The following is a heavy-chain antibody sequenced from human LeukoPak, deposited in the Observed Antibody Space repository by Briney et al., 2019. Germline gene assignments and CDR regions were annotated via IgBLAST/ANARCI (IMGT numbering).Heavy chain of an antibody. CDR3: ARATAADTAMIYFDY. V-gene: IGHV3-11*01. CDR2: ISSSGNII. D-gene: IGHD5-18*01. CDR1: GFTFSDYY. J-gene: IGHJ4*02. Sequence: GGALRLSCAASGFTFSDYYMSWIRQAPGKGLEWVSYISSSGNIIYSADSVKGRFTISRDNAKNSLYLQINSLRAEDTAVYYCARATAADTAMIYFDYWGQGTLVTVSS.